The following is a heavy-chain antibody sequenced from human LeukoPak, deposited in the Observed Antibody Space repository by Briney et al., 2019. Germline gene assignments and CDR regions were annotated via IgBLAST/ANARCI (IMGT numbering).Heavy chain of an antibody. CDR1: GYTFTSYG. Sequence: GASVKVSCKASGYTFTSYGISWVRQAPGQGLEWMGWISAYNGNTNYAQKLQGRVTMTTDTSTSTAYMQLRSLRSDDTAVYYCARDVPIVVVTAAMAYYYYYYMDVWGKGTTVTVSS. V-gene: IGHV1-18*01. CDR3: ARDVPIVVVTAAMAYYYYYYMDV. J-gene: IGHJ6*03. D-gene: IGHD2-2*01. CDR2: ISAYNGNT.